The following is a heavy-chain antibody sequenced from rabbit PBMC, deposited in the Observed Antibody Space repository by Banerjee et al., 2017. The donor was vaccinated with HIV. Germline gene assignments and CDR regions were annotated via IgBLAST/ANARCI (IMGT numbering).Heavy chain of an antibody. D-gene: IGHD4-1*01. J-gene: IGHJ2*01. CDR3: ARDRGSGWGDAIDP. Sequence: QSLEESGGDLVKPGASLTLTCKVSGFSLNSYAMCWVRQAPGKGLEWIGCIYTGDGSTYYASWAKGRFTISKTSSTTVTLQMTSLTAADTATYFCARDRGSGWGDAIDPWGPGTLVTVS. CDR2: IYTGDGST. V-gene: IGHV1S40*01. CDR1: GFSLNSYA.